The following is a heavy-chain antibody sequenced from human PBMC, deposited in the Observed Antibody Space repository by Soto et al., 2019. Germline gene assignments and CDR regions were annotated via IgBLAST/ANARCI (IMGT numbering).Heavy chain of an antibody. V-gene: IGHV4-39*02. CDR2: IYYSGST. J-gene: IGHJ4*02. CDR1: GGSISSSSYY. D-gene: IGHD3-22*01. CDR3: AREGLLDYYDSSGYLPRYYLDY. Sequence: SETLSLTCTVSGGSISSSSYYWGWIRQPPGKGLERIGSIYYSGSTYYNPSLKSRVTISVDTSKNQFSLKLSSVTAADTAVYYCAREGLLDYYDSSGYLPRYYLDYWGQGTLVTVSS.